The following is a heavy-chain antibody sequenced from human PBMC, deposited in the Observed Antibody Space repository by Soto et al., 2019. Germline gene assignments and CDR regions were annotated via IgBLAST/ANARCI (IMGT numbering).Heavy chain of an antibody. V-gene: IGHV4-39*01. J-gene: IGHJ4*02. D-gene: IGHD3-3*01. CDR2: IYYSGST. CDR1: GGSISSSSYY. Sequence: SETLSLTCTVSGGSISSSSYYWGWIRQPPGKGLEWIGSIYYSGSTYYNPSLKSRVTISVDTSKNQFSLKLSSVTAADTAVYYCARHLPYITIFGVASPYYFDYWGQGTLVTVSS. CDR3: ARHLPYITIFGVASPYYFDY.